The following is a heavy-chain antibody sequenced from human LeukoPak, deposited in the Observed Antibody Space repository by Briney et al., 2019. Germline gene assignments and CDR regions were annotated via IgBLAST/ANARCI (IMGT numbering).Heavy chain of an antibody. V-gene: IGHV3-48*01. CDR1: GFTFSSYS. J-gene: IGHJ4*02. CDR3: ARPSTDYYDGSGYYFEYFDY. CDR2: ISSSSDTT. D-gene: IGHD3-22*01. Sequence: GGSLRLSCAASGFTFSSYSMNRVRQAPGKGLEWVSYISSSSDTTYYADPVKGRFTISRDNAKNSLYLQMNSLRAEDTAVYYCARPSTDYYDGSGYYFEYFDYWGQGTLVTVSS.